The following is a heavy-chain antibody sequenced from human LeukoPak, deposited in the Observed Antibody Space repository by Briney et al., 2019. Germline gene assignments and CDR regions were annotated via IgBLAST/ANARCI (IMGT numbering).Heavy chain of an antibody. CDR3: ARLLWGYCSGGSCNNWFDP. CDR2: IYYSGST. D-gene: IGHD2-15*01. J-gene: IGHJ5*02. Sequence: PSETLSLTCTVSGGSISSYYWSWIRQPPGKGLEWIGYIYYSGSTNYNPSLKSRVTISVDTSKNQFSLKLSSVIAADTAVYYCARLLWGYCSGGSCNNWFDPWGQGTLVTVSS. CDR1: GGSISSYY. V-gene: IGHV4-59*08.